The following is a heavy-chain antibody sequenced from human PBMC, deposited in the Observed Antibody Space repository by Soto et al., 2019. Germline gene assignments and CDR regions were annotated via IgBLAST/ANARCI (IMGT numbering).Heavy chain of an antibody. V-gene: IGHV1-24*01. J-gene: IGHJ4*02. CDR2: FDPEDGET. D-gene: IGHD6-13*01. CDR1: GYTLTELS. Sequence: ASVKVSCKVSGYTLTELSMHWVRQAPGKGLEWMGGFDPEDGETIYAQKFQGRVTMTEDTSTDTAYMELSSLRSEDTAVYYCATNLHFQPTMAAAGSFDYWGQGTLVTVSS. CDR3: ATNLHFQPTMAAAGSFDY.